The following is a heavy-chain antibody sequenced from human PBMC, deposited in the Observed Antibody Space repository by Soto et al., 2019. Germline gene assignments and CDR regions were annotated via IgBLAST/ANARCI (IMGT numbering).Heavy chain of an antibody. D-gene: IGHD7-27*01. CDR3: VKDTTWEWGY. Sequence: PVGSLRLSCVSSVFTFRNHDMNCVRHPPGKWLEYVANINGPATSTSYADAVKGRFTISRDNSKDTLYLELNSLRVEDTAVYYCVKDTTWEWGYWGQGTPVSVSS. J-gene: IGHJ4*02. CDR2: INGPATST. V-gene: IGHV3-23*01. CDR1: VFTFRNHD.